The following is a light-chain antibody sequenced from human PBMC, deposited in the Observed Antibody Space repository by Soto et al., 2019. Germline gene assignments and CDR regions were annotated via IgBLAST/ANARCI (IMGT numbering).Light chain of an antibody. CDR2: GSF. V-gene: IGKV3-15*01. J-gene: IGKJ5*01. Sequence: EIVMTQSPVTLSASPGESATLSCRASQSVGNNVAWYQQKPGQAPRLLIVGSFARATGIPARFSGSGSGSEFTLTISGLQSEDFAVYYCQQYNDRPPITFGQGTRLEIK. CDR3: QQYNDRPPIT. CDR1: QSVGNN.